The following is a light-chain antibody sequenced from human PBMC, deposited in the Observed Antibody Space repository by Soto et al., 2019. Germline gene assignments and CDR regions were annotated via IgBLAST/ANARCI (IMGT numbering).Light chain of an antibody. V-gene: IGKV3-20*01. Sequence: EIVLTQSPGTLSLSPGERATLSCRASQSVSSSYLAWYQQKPGQAPRLLIYGASSRATGIPDRFSGSGSGTDFTLTISRLEPEDFAVYYCQQYRSLPPGYTFGQGTKLEIK. J-gene: IGKJ2*01. CDR3: QQYRSLPPGYT. CDR1: QSVSSSY. CDR2: GAS.